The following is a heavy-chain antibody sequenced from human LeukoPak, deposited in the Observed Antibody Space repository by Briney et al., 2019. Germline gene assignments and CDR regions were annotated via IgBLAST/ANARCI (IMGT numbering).Heavy chain of an antibody. J-gene: IGHJ4*02. Sequence: SQTLSLTCAVSGGPISSGGYSWSWIRQPPGKGLEWIGEINHSGSTNYNPSLKSRVTISVDTSKNQFSLKLSSVTAADTAVYYCARGSKDWGQGTLVTVSS. CDR3: ARGSKD. CDR1: GGPISSGGYS. CDR2: INHSGST. V-gene: IGHV4-30-2*01.